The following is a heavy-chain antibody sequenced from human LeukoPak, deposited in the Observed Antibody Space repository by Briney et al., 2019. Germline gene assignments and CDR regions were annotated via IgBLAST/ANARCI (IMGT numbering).Heavy chain of an antibody. Sequence: GRSLRLSCAASGFTFSSYGMHWVRQAPGKGLEWVAVISYDGSNKYYADSVKGRFTISRDNSKNTLYLQMNSLRAEGTAVYYCAKVRYSGYDCDYWGQGTLVTVSS. V-gene: IGHV3-30*18. J-gene: IGHJ4*02. CDR2: ISYDGSNK. CDR3: AKVRYSGYDCDY. D-gene: IGHD5-12*01. CDR1: GFTFSSYG.